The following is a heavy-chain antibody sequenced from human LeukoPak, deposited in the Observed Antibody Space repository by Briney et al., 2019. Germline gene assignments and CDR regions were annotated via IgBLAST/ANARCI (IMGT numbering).Heavy chain of an antibody. CDR1: GYTLTNYG. D-gene: IGHD3-9*01. J-gene: IGHJ5*02. Sequence: ASVKVSCKASGYTLTNYGVSWVRQAPGQGLERMGWISAYNHNTKYAQKFQGRVTMTTDTSTSTAYMELRSLRSDDTAVYYCARDFKYNILTGFRSSFGFDPWGQGTLVTVSS. V-gene: IGHV1-18*01. CDR2: ISAYNHNT. CDR3: ARDFKYNILTGFRSSFGFDP.